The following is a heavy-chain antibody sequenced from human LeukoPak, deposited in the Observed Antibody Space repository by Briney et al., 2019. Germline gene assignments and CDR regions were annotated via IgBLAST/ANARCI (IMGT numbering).Heavy chain of an antibody. J-gene: IGHJ4*02. CDR3: AREGYCDSSGYYPVDY. V-gene: IGHV1-2*02. Sequence: ASVKVSCKASGYTFTGYYMHWVRQAPGQGLEWMGWINPNSGGTNYAQKFQGRVTMTRDTSISTAYMELSRLRSDDTAVYYCAREGYCDSSGYYPVDYWGQGTLVTVSS. D-gene: IGHD3-22*01. CDR1: GYTFTGYY. CDR2: INPNSGGT.